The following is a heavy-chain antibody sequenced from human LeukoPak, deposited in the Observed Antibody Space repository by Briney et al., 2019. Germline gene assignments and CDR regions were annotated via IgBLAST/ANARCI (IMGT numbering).Heavy chain of an antibody. D-gene: IGHD3-10*01. J-gene: IGHJ6*03. CDR1: GGSFSGYY. Sequence: PSETLSLTCAVYGGSFSGYYWSWIRQPPGKGLEWIGEIHHSGSTNYNPSLKSRVTISVDTSKNQFSLKLSSVTAADTAVYYCVRGRNTMVRGAIGAETRYYYHHYMDVWGQGTLVTVSS. CDR2: IHHSGST. V-gene: IGHV4-34*01. CDR3: VRGRNTMVRGAIGAETRYYYHHYMDV.